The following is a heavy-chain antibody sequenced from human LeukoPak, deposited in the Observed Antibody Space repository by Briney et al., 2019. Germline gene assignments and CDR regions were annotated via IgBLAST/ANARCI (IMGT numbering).Heavy chain of an antibody. CDR2: INHSGST. D-gene: IGHD3-9*01. J-gene: IGHJ5*02. V-gene: IGHV4-34*01. CDR1: GGSFSVYY. Sequence: SETLSLTCAVYGGSFSVYYWSWIRQPPGKGREWIGEINHSGSTNYNPSLKSRVTISVDTSKNQFSLKLSSVTAADTAVYYCASRGYDILTGWYYNWFDPWGQGTLVTVSS. CDR3: ASRGYDILTGWYYNWFDP.